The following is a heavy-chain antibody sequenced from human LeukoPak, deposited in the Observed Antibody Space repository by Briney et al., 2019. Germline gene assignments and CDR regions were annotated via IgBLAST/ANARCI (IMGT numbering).Heavy chain of an antibody. CDR1: GGSISSYY. Sequence: PSETLSLTCTVAGGSISSYYWSWIRQPAGKGLEWIGRIYTSGRTNYNPSLKSRVTMSVDTSKNQFSLNLSSVTAADTAVYYCARDLRGYDRSWFDPWGQGTLVTVSS. V-gene: IGHV4-4*07. J-gene: IGHJ5*02. D-gene: IGHD5-12*01. CDR3: ARDLRGYDRSWFDP. CDR2: IYTSGRT.